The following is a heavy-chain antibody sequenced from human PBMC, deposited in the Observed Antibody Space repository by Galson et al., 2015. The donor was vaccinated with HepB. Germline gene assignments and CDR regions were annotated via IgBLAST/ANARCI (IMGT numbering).Heavy chain of an antibody. CDR3: AKDGKPWWESYCHSTSCYVGYFDD. Sequence: SLRLSCAASGFTFSSYAMSWVRQAPGKGLEWVAVISHDGRNKYYADSLKGRFNISRDNLKSTLFLQMNNLRPEDTAFYFCAKDGKPWWESYCHSTSCYVGYFDDWGQGTLVTVSS. CDR1: GFTFSSYA. J-gene: IGHJ4*02. CDR2: ISHDGRNK. D-gene: IGHD2-2*01. V-gene: IGHV3-30*18.